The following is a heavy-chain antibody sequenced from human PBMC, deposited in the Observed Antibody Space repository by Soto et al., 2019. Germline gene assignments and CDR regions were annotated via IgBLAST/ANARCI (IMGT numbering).Heavy chain of an antibody. V-gene: IGHV3-30-3*01. J-gene: IGHJ4*02. D-gene: IGHD6-19*01. CDR1: GFTFSSYA. Sequence: QVQLVESGGGVVQPGRSLRLSCAASGFTFSSYAMHWVRQAPGKGLEWVAVISYDGSNKYYADSVKGRFTISRDNSKNTLDRQMNSLRAEDTAVYYCARDHAPFGIAVAGSYWGQGTLVTVSS. CDR2: ISYDGSNK. CDR3: ARDHAPFGIAVAGSY.